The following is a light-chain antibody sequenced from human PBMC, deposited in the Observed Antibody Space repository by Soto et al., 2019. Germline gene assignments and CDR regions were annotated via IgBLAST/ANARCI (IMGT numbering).Light chain of an antibody. V-gene: IGLV2-14*01. CDR1: SSDVGGYNY. CDR2: EVT. Sequence: QSALAQPASVSGSPGQSITISCSGTSSDVGGYNYVSWYQHHPGKAPKLLIYEVTNRPSGVSNRFSGSKSGNTASLTISGLQAADEAAYYCKSYTSISTWVFGGGTKLTVL. J-gene: IGLJ3*02. CDR3: KSYTSISTWV.